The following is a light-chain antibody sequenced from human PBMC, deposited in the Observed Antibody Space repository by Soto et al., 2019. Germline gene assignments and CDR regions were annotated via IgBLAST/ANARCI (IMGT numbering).Light chain of an antibody. CDR2: DTR. Sequence: QAVVTQEPSLTVSPGGTVTLTCASSTGPVTSGHYPYWFQQKPGQAPTTLIYDTRNRHSWTPARFSGSLLGGQAALTLSGVQTEAEADYYCLLSYSGRRVFGGGTKLTVL. CDR3: LLSYSGRRV. J-gene: IGLJ3*02. CDR1: TGPVTSGHY. V-gene: IGLV7-46*01.